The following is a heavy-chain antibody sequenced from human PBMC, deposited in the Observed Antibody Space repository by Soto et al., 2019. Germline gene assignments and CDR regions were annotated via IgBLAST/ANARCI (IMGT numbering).Heavy chain of an antibody. Sequence: QVQLVQSGAEMKKPGASVKVSCKASGYTFTSYDINWVRQAAGQGPEWMGSVTPRNGDTAFAQKYQGRVTVTGNTSMSTVYMELSNLRSDDTAVYYCARGGSYWARRHYFDSWGQGTLVTVSS. CDR3: ARGGSYWARRHYFDS. CDR2: VTPRNGDT. CDR1: GYTFTSYD. V-gene: IGHV1-8*02. J-gene: IGHJ4*02. D-gene: IGHD2-8*02.